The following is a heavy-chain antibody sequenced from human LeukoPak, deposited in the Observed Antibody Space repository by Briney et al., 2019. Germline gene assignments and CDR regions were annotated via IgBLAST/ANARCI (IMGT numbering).Heavy chain of an antibody. D-gene: IGHD6-13*01. Sequence: PGGSLRLSCAASGFTFSSYAMNWVRRAPGKGLEWVSAISGSGGSTNYADSVKGRFTISRDNSKNTLYLQMNSLRAEDTAVYYCAKGLFFGAGTALFDYWGQGTLVTVSS. CDR2: ISGSGGST. J-gene: IGHJ4*02. V-gene: IGHV3-23*01. CDR1: GFTFSSYA. CDR3: AKGLFFGAGTALFDY.